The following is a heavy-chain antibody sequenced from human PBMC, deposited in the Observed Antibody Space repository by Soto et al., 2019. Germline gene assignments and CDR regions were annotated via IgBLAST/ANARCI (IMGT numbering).Heavy chain of an antibody. CDR2: INAGNGNT. CDR1: GYTFTSYA. J-gene: IGHJ4*02. D-gene: IGHD3-22*01. Sequence: GASVKVSCKASGYTFTSYAMHCVRQAPGQRLEWMGWINAGNGNTKYSQKFQGRVTITRDTSASTAYMELSSLRSEDTAVYYCARGGSGYYYLTEDRLFPLQFDYWGQGTLVTVSS. CDR3: ARGGSGYYYLTEDRLFPLQFDY. V-gene: IGHV1-3*01.